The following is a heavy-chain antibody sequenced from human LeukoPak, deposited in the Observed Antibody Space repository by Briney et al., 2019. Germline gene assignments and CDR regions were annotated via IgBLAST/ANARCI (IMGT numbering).Heavy chain of an antibody. D-gene: IGHD6-6*01. Sequence: SVKVSCKASGGTFSSYAISWVRQAPGHGLEWMGGIIPIFGTANYAQKFQGRVTITTDESTSTAYMELSSLRSEDTAVYYCARSIAARLHYYYYMDVWGKGTTDTVSS. V-gene: IGHV1-69*05. J-gene: IGHJ6*03. CDR2: IIPIFGTA. CDR1: GGTFSSYA. CDR3: ARSIAARLHYYYYMDV.